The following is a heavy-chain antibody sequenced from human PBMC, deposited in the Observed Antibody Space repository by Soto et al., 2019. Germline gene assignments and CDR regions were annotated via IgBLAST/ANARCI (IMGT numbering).Heavy chain of an antibody. V-gene: IGHV1-18*01. CDR3: ARDPPYQLLSFGVDAFDI. CDR1: GYTFTNYD. Sequence: ASVKVSCKASGYTFTNYDINWVRQATGQGHEWIGWISAYNGNTNYAQKLQGRVTMTTDTSTSTAYMELRSLRSDDTAVYYCARDPPYQLLSFGVDAFDIWGQGTMVTVSS. CDR2: ISAYNGNT. D-gene: IGHD2-2*01. J-gene: IGHJ3*02.